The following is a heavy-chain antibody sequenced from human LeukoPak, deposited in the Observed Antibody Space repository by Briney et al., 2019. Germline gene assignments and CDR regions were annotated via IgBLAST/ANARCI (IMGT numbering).Heavy chain of an antibody. V-gene: IGHV3-23*01. D-gene: IGHD3-10*01. CDR1: GFAFSVYV. CDR3: AKVGYYYGSGSYCLDY. CDR2: ISASGGST. J-gene: IGHJ4*02. Sequence: GGSLRLSCAASGFAFSVYVMNWVRQAPGKGLEWVSAISASGGSTHYANSVKGRFTISRDNSKNTLYLQMNSLRADDTAVYYCAKVGYYYGSGSYCLDYWGQGTLVTVSS.